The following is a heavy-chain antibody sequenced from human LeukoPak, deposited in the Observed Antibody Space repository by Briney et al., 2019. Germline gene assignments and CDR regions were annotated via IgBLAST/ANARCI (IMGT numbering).Heavy chain of an antibody. V-gene: IGHV1-69*05. CDR3: ASLHTSIAARSETRYYYYYMDV. CDR2: IIPIFGTA. D-gene: IGHD6-6*01. Sequence: SVKVSCKASGGTFSSYAISWVRQAPGQGLEWMGGIIPIFGTANYAQKFQGRVTITTDESTSTAYMELSSLRSEDTAVYYCASLHTSIAARSETRYYYYYMDVWGKGTTVTVSS. CDR1: GGTFSSYA. J-gene: IGHJ6*03.